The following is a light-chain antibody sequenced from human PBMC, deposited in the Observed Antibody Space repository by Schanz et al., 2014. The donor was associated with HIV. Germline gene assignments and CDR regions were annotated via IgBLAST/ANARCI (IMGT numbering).Light chain of an antibody. CDR1: SSDVGGYNY. CDR3: AAWDDSLNGVV. Sequence: QSALTQPASVSGSPGQSITISCTGTSSDVGGYNYVSWYQQHPGKAPKLMIYDVSNRPSGISNRFSGSKSGNTASLTISGLQAEDEADYYCAAWDDSLNGVVFGRGTKLTVL. J-gene: IGLJ2*01. V-gene: IGLV2-14*01. CDR2: DVS.